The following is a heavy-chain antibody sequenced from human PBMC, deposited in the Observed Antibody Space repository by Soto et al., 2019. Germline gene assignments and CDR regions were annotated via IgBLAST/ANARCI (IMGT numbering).Heavy chain of an antibody. CDR1: GFTFSSYS. CDR3: SRITDYCSSSTCSYPFAF. D-gene: IGHD2-2*01. V-gene: IGHV3-21*01. CDR2: ISSTSAYI. Sequence: EVQLVESGGGLVEPGGSLRLSCAASGFTFSSYSMNWVRQAPGKGLEWVSSISSTSAYIYYADSMRGRFTVSRDNSKNSLYLQMNSLRAEDTAVYYCSRITDYCSSSTCSYPFAFWGQGTLVTVSS. J-gene: IGHJ4*02.